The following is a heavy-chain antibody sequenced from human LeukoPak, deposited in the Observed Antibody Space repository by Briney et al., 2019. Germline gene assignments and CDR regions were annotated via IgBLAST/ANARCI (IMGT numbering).Heavy chain of an antibody. J-gene: IGHJ4*02. CDR2: INPSGGST. V-gene: IGHV1-46*01. CDR1: GYTFTSYY. CDR3: ATDRDDILTGYSN. D-gene: IGHD3-9*01. Sequence: RASVKVSCKASGYTFTSYYMHWVRQAPGQGLEWMGIINPSGGSTSYAQKFQGRVTMTRDMSTSTVYMELSSLRSEDTAVYYCATDRDDILTGYSNWGQGTLVTVSS.